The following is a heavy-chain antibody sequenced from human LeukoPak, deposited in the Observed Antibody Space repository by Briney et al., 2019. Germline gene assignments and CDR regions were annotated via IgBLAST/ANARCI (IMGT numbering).Heavy chain of an antibody. Sequence: PGGSLRLSCAASGFTLDDYAMQWVRHATGKGLEWVSLISGDGGSTYYADSVKGRFTISRDNSKNSLYLQMNSLRTEDTALYYCAKEGIAVAGGAFDIWGQGTMVTVSS. CDR3: AKEGIAVAGGAFDI. CDR2: ISGDGGST. D-gene: IGHD6-19*01. J-gene: IGHJ3*02. V-gene: IGHV3-43*02. CDR1: GFTLDDYA.